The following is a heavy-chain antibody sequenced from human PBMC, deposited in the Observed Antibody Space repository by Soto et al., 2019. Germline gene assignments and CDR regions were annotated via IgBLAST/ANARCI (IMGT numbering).Heavy chain of an antibody. Sequence: SVKVSCKGSGGSFSKLGISWVRQAPGQGLEWMGGIVPVFGRPNYAQRFRGRLTITADESTSTGYMELISLRSDDTAVYYCAREGSGYNFWGQGTQVTAPQ. J-gene: IGHJ4*02. CDR3: AREGSGYNF. D-gene: IGHD5-12*01. CDR1: GGSFSKLG. V-gene: IGHV1-69*13. CDR2: IVPVFGRP.